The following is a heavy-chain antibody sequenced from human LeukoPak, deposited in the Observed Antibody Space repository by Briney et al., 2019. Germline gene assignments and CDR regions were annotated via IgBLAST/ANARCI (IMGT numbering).Heavy chain of an antibody. CDR1: GGSISSSSSY. D-gene: IGHD6-19*01. CDR3: ARDSSGRFSFDY. Sequence: SETLSLTCTVSGGSISSSSSYWGWIRQPPGKGLEWIGEIYHSGSTNYNPSLKSRVTISVDKSKNQFSLKLSSVTAADTAVYYCARDSSGRFSFDYWGQGTLVTVSS. CDR2: IYHSGST. J-gene: IGHJ4*02. V-gene: IGHV4-39*07.